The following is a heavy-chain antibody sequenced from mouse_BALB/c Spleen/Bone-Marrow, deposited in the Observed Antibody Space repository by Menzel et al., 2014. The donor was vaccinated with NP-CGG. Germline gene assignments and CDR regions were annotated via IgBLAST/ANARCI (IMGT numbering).Heavy chain of an antibody. CDR1: GYTFTSYW. V-gene: IGHV1-69*02. CDR3: ARYGGYFPWFAY. J-gene: IGHJ3*01. Sequence: VQLQQSGAELVKPGASVKLSCKASGYTFTSYWMHWVKQRPGQGLEWIGEIDLSDSYTNYNQKFKGKATLTVDKSSSTAYMQLSSLTSEDSAVYYCARYGGYFPWFAYWGQGTLVTVSA. D-gene: IGHD2-3*01. CDR2: IDLSDSYT.